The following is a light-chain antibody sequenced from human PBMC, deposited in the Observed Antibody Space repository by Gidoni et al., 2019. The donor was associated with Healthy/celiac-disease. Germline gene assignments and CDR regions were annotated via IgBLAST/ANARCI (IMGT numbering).Light chain of an antibody. V-gene: IGKV1-39*01. CDR2: AAS. CDR3: QQSYSTPQLT. Sequence: IQLTQSPSSLSASVGDRVTITCRASQSISSYLNWYQQKPGKAPKLLIYAASSLQSGVPSRFSGSGSGTDFTLTISSLQPEDVATYYCQQSYSTPQLTFGGGTKVEIK. CDR1: QSISSY. J-gene: IGKJ4*02.